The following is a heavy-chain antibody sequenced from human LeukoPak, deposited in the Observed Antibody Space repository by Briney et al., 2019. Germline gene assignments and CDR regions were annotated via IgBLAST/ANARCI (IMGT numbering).Heavy chain of an antibody. D-gene: IGHD5-12*01. Sequence: GGSLRLSCAASGFTFSSYAMSWVRQAPGKGLEWVSAISGSGGSTYYADSVKGRLTISRDNSKNTLYLQMNSLRAEDTAVYYCAIYSGYDYFDYWGQGTLVTVSS. CDR3: AIYSGYDYFDY. J-gene: IGHJ4*02. V-gene: IGHV3-23*01. CDR1: GFTFSSYA. CDR2: ISGSGGST.